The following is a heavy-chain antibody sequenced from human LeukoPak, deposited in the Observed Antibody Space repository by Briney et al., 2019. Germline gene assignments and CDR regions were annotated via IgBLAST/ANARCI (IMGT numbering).Heavy chain of an antibody. CDR3: AREKQYRSSSSSCYGRWFDP. Sequence: PGRSLRLSCAASGFTFSSYGMHWVRQAPGKGLEWVAIIWFDGSNENYADSVKGRFTISRDNSKNTLYLQMNSLRAEDTAVYYCAREKQYRSSSSSCYGRWFDPWGQGALVTVSS. D-gene: IGHD2-2*01. V-gene: IGHV3-33*01. CDR1: GFTFSSYG. J-gene: IGHJ5*02. CDR2: IWFDGSNE.